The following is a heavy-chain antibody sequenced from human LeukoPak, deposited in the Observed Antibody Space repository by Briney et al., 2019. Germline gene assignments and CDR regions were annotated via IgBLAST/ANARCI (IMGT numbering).Heavy chain of an antibody. J-gene: IGHJ4*02. CDR2: IWYDGSRS. V-gene: IGHV3-30*04. CDR3: TRDAADYFDSSASFDY. Sequence: GGSLRLSCAASGFTFRSYSMHWVRQAPGQELEWVAVIWYDGSRSDYADSVKGRFTISRDNSKNTLFLQMNSLRGEDTAVYYCTRDAADYFDSSASFDYWGQGTLVTASS. CDR1: GFTFRSYS. D-gene: IGHD3-22*01.